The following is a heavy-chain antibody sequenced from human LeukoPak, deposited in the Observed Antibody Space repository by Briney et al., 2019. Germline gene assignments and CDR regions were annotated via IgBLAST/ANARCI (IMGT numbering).Heavy chain of an antibody. J-gene: IGHJ5*02. CDR2: IYYSGST. D-gene: IGHD4-11*01. CDR3: ARASTVTTGWFDP. CDR1: GGSISSYY. Sequence: SETLSLTCTVSGGSISSYYWSWIRQHPGKGLEWIGYIYYSGSTYYNPSLKSRVTISVDTSKNQFSPKLSSVTAADTAVYYCARASTVTTGWFDPWGQGTLVTVSS. V-gene: IGHV4-59*06.